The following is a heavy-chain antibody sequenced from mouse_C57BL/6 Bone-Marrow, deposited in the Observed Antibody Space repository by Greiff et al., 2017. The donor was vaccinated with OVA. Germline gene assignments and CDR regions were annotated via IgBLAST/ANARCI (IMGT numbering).Heavy chain of an antibody. V-gene: IGHV5-9*01. CDR2: ISGGGGNT. CDR3: ARQIITTVVGDYAMDY. Sequence: EVMLVESGGGLVKPGGSLKLSCAASGFTFSSYTMSWVRQTPEKRLEWVATISGGGGNTYYPDSVKGRFTISSDNAKNTLYLQMSSLRSEDTALYYCARQIITTVVGDYAMDYWGQGTSVTVSS. CDR1: GFTFSSYT. J-gene: IGHJ4*01. D-gene: IGHD1-1*01.